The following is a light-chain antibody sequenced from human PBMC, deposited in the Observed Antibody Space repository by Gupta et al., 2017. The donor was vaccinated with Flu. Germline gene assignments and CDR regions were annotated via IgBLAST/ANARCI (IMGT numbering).Light chain of an antibody. CDR2: GNT. Sequence: QSVPTQPPSVSGAPGQKVTIPFTWSRSNIGAGYDVHWYQKLPGTAPKLLVYGNTNRPSGVPDRFSGSKSVTSASLAITGLQAEDEADYYCHSYDSNLSGWVFGGGTRLTVL. CDR1: RSNIGAGYD. V-gene: IGLV1-40*01. J-gene: IGLJ3*02. CDR3: HSYDSNLSGWV.